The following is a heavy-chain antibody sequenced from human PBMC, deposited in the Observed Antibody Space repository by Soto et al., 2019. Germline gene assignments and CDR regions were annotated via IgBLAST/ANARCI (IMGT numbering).Heavy chain of an antibody. V-gene: IGHV3-11*01. CDR3: GRDTQSPTIFGVVRGTRIYCYGMDV. CDR1: GFTFSDYY. D-gene: IGHD3-3*01. Sequence: GGSLRLSWAAAGFTFSDYYMSWIRQAPGKRLEWVSYISRSGSTIYYADSVKGRFTISRDNAKNSLYLQMNSLRAEDTAVYYCGRDTQSPTIFGVVRGTRIYCYGMDVWGQGTTVTVSS. J-gene: IGHJ6*02. CDR2: ISRSGSTI.